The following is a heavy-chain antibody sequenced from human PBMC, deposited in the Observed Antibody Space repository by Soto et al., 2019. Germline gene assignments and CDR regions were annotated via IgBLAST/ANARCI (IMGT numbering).Heavy chain of an antibody. V-gene: IGHV3-23*01. CDR3: AKELPPFSSNPRSVY. Sequence: GGSLRLSCVASGCIFSSYAMIWVRQAPGKGLEWVSAISGGGGTTYYADCVKGRFTIARDNSKNTLYLQMNCLRADHTAPHYCAKELPPFSSNPRSVYWGQETRSSVSS. D-gene: IGHD6-13*01. CDR1: GCIFSSYA. CDR2: ISGGGGTT. J-gene: IGHJ4*02.